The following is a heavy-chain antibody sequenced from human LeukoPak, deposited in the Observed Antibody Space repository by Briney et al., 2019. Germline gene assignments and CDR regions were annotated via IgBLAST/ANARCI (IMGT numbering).Heavy chain of an antibody. CDR1: GFSLSTSGVG. CDR2: IYWDDDK. D-gene: IGHD3-10*01. J-gene: IGHJ4*02. CDR3: AHKEYYALGSLGDSFDY. Sequence: ESGPTLVKPTQTLTLTCTFSGFSLSTSGVGVGWIRQPPVKALEWLAVIYWDDDKRHSPSLKSRLTITKDPSKNQGVLTMPNMDPVDTATYYCAHKEYYALGSLGDSFDYWGQGTLVTVSS. V-gene: IGHV2-5*02.